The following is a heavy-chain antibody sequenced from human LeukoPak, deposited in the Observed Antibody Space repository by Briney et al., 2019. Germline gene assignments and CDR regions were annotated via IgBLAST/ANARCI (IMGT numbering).Heavy chain of an antibody. CDR3: ARDPLWSGLLTMPDSLLPLDY. Sequence: GASVKVSCKASGYTFTSYGISWVRQAPGQGLEWMGWISAYNGNTNYAQKLQGRVTMTTDTSTSTAYMELRGLRSDDTAVYYCARDPLWSGLLTMPDSLLPLDYWGQGTLVTVSS. CDR1: GYTFTSYG. J-gene: IGHJ4*02. V-gene: IGHV1-18*01. CDR2: ISAYNGNT. D-gene: IGHD3-3*01.